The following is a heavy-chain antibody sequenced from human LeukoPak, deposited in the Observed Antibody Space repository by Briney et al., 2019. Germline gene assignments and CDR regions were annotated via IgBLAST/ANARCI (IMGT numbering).Heavy chain of an antibody. CDR2: ISYSGST. V-gene: IGHV4-59*01. CDR3: ARDRRCSGGSCYDY. CDR1: GGSISPYY. J-gene: IGHJ4*02. D-gene: IGHD2-15*01. Sequence: PSETLSLTCTVSGGSISPYYWNWIRQPPGKGLEWIGYISYSGSTNYNPSLKGRVTISVDTSRNQFSLKLTSVTAADTAVYYCARDRRCSGGSCYDYWGQGTPVTVSS.